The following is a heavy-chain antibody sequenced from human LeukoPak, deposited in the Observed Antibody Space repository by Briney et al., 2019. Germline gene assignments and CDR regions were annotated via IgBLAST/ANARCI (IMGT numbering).Heavy chain of an antibody. D-gene: IGHD1-26*01. Sequence: PSETLSLTCTVSGGSISSYYWGWIRQPPGKGLEWIGYIYYSGSTNYNPSLKSRVTISVDTSKNQFSLKLSSVTAADTAVYYCARLGWDPHYYFDYWGQGTLVTVSS. J-gene: IGHJ4*02. CDR3: ARLGWDPHYYFDY. V-gene: IGHV4-59*01. CDR1: GGSISSYY. CDR2: IYYSGST.